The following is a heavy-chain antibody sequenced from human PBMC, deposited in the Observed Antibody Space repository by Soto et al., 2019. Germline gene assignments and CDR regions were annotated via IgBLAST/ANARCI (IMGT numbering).Heavy chain of an antibody. CDR1: GFTFSSYA. V-gene: IGHV3-23*01. J-gene: IGHJ6*02. CDR3: AKDHSIFIWDYYYHYCMEF. CDR2: ISGSGGST. Sequence: PGGSLRLSCAASGFTFSSYAMSWVRQAPGKGLEWVSAISGSGGSTYYADSVKGRFTISRDNSKNTLYLQMNSLRAEDTAVYYCAKDHSIFIWDYYYHYCMEFWCPGITVTGSS. D-gene: IGHD3-3*01.